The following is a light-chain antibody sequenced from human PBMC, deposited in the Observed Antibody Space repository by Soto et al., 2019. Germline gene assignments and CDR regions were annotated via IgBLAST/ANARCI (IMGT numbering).Light chain of an antibody. V-gene: IGKV1-39*01. J-gene: IGKJ2*01. Sequence: DTQMTQSPSSLSSSVGDRVTITCRASQNISSFLNWYQQKPGKAPKLLIYSASNLQSGVPSRFSGSGSGTDFTLTISSLQPEDFATFYCQQSYSSPRTFGQGTKLEIK. CDR3: QQSYSSPRT. CDR1: QNISSF. CDR2: SAS.